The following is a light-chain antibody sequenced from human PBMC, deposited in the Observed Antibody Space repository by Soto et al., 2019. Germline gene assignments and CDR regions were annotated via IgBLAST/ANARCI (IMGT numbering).Light chain of an antibody. CDR2: DAS. Sequence: EIVLTQSPATLSLSPGERATLSCRASQSVSSYLAWYQQKPGQAPRLLIYDASNRATGIPARFSGSGSGTXFXLTINSLESEDFAVYYCQQRSSWPLTFGQGTRLEIK. CDR3: QQRSSWPLT. CDR1: QSVSSY. V-gene: IGKV3-11*01. J-gene: IGKJ5*01.